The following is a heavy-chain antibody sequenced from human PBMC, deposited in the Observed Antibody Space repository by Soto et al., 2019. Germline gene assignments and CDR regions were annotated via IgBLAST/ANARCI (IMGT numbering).Heavy chain of an antibody. CDR3: LSGNSPTPT. J-gene: IGHJ5*02. Sequence: EVQVVESGGGVVQPGGSLRLSCATSGFNFGYFWLNWIRQAPGRGLEWVANINQDGTKKNYVDSVKGRFTISRANAQKSLYLQTNNLCTVDTAMFNSLSGNSPTPTWGQGTLVSVS. CDR2: INQDGTKK. D-gene: IGHD5-12*01. CDR1: GFNFGYFW. V-gene: IGHV3-7*02.